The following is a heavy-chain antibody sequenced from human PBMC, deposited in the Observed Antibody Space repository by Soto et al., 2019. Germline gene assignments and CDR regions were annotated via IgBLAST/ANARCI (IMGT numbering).Heavy chain of an antibody. Sequence: QVHLVQSGAEVKKPGASVKVSCKGSGYGFTTYGITWVRQAPGQGLEWMAWISAHNGNTNYAQKLQGRATVTRDTSTITAYMELRSLRSGDTAVYYCARGRYGDYWGQGALDTVSS. J-gene: IGHJ4*02. CDR1: GYGFTTYG. CDR3: ARGRYGDY. CDR2: ISAHNGNT. V-gene: IGHV1-18*01. D-gene: IGHD1-1*01.